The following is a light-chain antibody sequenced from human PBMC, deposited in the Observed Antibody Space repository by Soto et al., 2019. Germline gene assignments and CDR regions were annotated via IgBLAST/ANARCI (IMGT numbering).Light chain of an antibody. Sequence: DIQLTQSPPTLSASVGDRVTLTCRASQSIRYYLAWYQQMPGKAPKLLIYGASSLQSGVPSRFSGSGSGTEFTLTISSLQPDDFATYFCQHHNSYYQTFGQGTKVEIK. CDR1: QSIRYY. CDR3: QHHNSYYQT. V-gene: IGKV1-5*01. CDR2: GAS. J-gene: IGKJ1*01.